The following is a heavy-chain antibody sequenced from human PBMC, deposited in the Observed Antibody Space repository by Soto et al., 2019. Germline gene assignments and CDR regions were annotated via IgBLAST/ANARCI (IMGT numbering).Heavy chain of an antibody. Sequence: GASVKVSCKASGYIFTSYGISWVRQAPGQGPEWMGWISAYNGNTDYAQKLQGRVTMTRNTSISTAYMELSSLRSEDTAVYYCARGETYYDFWSGYLPYYMDVWGKGTTVTVSS. J-gene: IGHJ6*03. D-gene: IGHD3-3*01. CDR2: ISAYNGNT. CDR3: ARGETYYDFWSGYLPYYMDV. V-gene: IGHV1-18*01. CDR1: GYIFTSYG.